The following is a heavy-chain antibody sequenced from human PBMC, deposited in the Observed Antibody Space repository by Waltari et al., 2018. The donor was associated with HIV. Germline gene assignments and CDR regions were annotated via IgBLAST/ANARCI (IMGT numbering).Heavy chain of an antibody. V-gene: IGHV3-15*01. CDR1: GFTFTNAW. CDR3: TTWQVGSY. D-gene: IGHD3-10*01. CDR2: IKTKAEGETV. J-gene: IGHJ4*01. Sequence: EVQVVESGGGLVKPGGSLRLTCGAYGFTFTNAWMSWVRQAQGKGLEWVGRIKTKAEGETVEYATPVKGRFTISRDDSKNTLYLQMNSLTTEDTAVYYCTTWQVGSYWGHGTLVTVSS.